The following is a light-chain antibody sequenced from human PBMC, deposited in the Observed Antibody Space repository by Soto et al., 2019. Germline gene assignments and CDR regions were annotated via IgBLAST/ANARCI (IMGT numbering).Light chain of an antibody. CDR3: SSYTSSSTYV. CDR2: DAS. CDR1: SSDVGGYNY. V-gene: IGLV2-14*01. J-gene: IGLJ1*01. Sequence: QSVLTQPASVSGSPGQSITISCTGTSSDVGGYNYVSWYQQHPGKAPKLMIYDASNRPSGVSNRFSGSKSGNTASLTISGLQAEDEADYSCSSYTSSSTYVVGTGTKVTVL.